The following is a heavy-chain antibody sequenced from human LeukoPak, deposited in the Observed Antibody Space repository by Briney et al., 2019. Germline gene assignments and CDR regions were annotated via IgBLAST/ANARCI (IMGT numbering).Heavy chain of an antibody. J-gene: IGHJ4*02. V-gene: IGHV4-34*01. D-gene: IGHD3-22*01. CDR1: GGSISNYY. CDR2: INHSGST. CDR3: ARGQGRYYYDVLDY. Sequence: SETLSLTCTVSGGSISNYYWSWIRQPPGKGLEWIGEINHSGSTNYNPSLKSRVTISVDTSKNQFSLKLSSVTAADTAVYYCARGQGRYYYDVLDYWGQGTLVTVSS.